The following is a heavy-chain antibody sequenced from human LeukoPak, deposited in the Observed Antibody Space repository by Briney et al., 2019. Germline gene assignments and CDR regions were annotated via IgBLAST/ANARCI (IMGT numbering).Heavy chain of an antibody. V-gene: IGHV3-15*01. Sequence: GGSLRLSCGASGFTFSNAWMSWVRQAPGKGLEWVGRIKSKTDGGTTDYAAPVKGRFTISRDDSKNTLYLQMNSLKTEDTAVYYCTTDPDTIFGVVIIDYWGQGTLVTVSS. J-gene: IGHJ4*02. CDR1: GFTFSNAW. D-gene: IGHD3-3*01. CDR3: TTDPDTIFGVVIIDY. CDR2: IKSKTDGGTT.